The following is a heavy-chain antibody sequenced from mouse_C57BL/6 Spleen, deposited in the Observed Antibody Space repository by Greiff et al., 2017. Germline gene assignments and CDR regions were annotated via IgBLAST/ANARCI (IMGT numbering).Heavy chain of an antibody. D-gene: IGHD2-4*01. CDR1: GYAFSSYW. V-gene: IGHV1-80*01. CDR3: TRTGDYGFAY. Sequence: VQLQQSGAELVKPGASVKISCKASGYAFSSYWMNWVKQRPGKGLEWIGQIYPGDGDTNYNGKFKGKATLTADKSSSTAYMQLIILTSEDSAVYFCTRTGDYGFAYWGQGALVTVSA. J-gene: IGHJ3*01. CDR2: IYPGDGDT.